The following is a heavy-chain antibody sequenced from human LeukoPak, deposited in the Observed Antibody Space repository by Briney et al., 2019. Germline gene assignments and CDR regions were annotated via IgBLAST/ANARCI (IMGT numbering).Heavy chain of an antibody. Sequence: GGSLRLSCAASGFTINNNYMSWIRQAPGKGLEWVSYISSSGSTIYYADSVKGRFTISRDNAKNSLYLQMNSLRAENTAVYYCASGKAAAGTETWGQGTLVTVSS. V-gene: IGHV3-11*01. CDR2: ISSSGSTI. CDR3: ASGKAAAGTET. J-gene: IGHJ5*02. CDR1: GFTINNNY. D-gene: IGHD6-13*01.